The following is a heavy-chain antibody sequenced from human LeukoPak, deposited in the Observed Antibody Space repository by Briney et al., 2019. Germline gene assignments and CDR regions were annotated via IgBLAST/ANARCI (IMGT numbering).Heavy chain of an antibody. CDR1: GYTFTSYD. D-gene: IGHD3-22*01. CDR2: MNPNSGNT. V-gene: IGHV1-8*03. Sequence: ASVKVSCKASGYTFTSYDINWVRQATGQGLEWMGWMNPNSGNTGYAQKFQGRVTITRNTSISTAYMELSSLRSEDTAVYYCARGFGWHYYDSSGYSHESDFDYWGQGTLVTVSS. CDR3: ARGFGWHYYDSSGYSHESDFDY. J-gene: IGHJ4*02.